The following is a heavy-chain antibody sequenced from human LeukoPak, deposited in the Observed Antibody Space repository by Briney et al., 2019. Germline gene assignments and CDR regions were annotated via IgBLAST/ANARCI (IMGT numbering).Heavy chain of an antibody. Sequence: PSETLSLTCTVSGGSISSYYWSWNRQPPGKGLEWIGYIYTSGSTNYNPSLKSRITISGDPSKNQFPLKLSSVTAADTAVYYCARGSGSYYRYYYYYMDVWGKGTTVTVSS. J-gene: IGHJ6*03. CDR3: ARGSGSYYRYYYYYMDV. V-gene: IGHV4-4*09. CDR1: GGSISSYY. D-gene: IGHD3-10*01. CDR2: IYTSGST.